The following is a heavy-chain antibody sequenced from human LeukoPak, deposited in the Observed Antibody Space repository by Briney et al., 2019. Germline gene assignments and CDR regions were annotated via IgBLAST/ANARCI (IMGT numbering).Heavy chain of an antibody. CDR2: FSYDGSNE. Sequence: GRSLRLSCAASGFTFSTYAMCWVRQAPGKGLEWVAGFSYDGSNEYCADSVKGRFTIPRDNSNNTLYVQMNSLRGEDTAVFYCPDPTTPPPYFDYWGQGTLVTVSS. D-gene: IGHD5-12*01. J-gene: IGHJ4*02. CDR1: GFTFSTYA. V-gene: IGHV3-30-3*01. CDR3: PDPTTPPPYFDY.